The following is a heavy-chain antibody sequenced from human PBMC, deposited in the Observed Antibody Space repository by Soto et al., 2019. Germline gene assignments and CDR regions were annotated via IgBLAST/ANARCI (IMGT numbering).Heavy chain of an antibody. CDR3: ARDYGSGSYGGYYYGMDV. V-gene: IGHV1-69*01. Sequence: SVKVSCKSSGGTLSSYASSWVRQATGQGLEWMGGIIPIFGTANYAQKFQGRVTITADESTSTAYMELSSLRSEDTAVYYCARDYGSGSYGGYYYGMDVWGQGTTVTVSS. CDR2: IIPIFGTA. D-gene: IGHD3-10*01. J-gene: IGHJ6*02. CDR1: GGTLSSYA.